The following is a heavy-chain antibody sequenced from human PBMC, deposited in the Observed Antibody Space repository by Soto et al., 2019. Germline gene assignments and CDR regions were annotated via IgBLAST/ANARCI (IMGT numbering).Heavy chain of an antibody. Sequence: EVQLLESGGGLVQPGGSLRLSCVVSGCTFSNYAMSWVRQAPGKGLEWVSVISGSGSSTHYADSLRGRFTTSRDNSEKTMYLQMNGLRAEDTALYYWEKWADGDYPGWADSWGQGTLVTVSS. D-gene: IGHD4-17*01. J-gene: IGHJ4*02. CDR3: EKWADGDYPGWADS. CDR1: GCTFSNYA. CDR2: ISGSGSST. V-gene: IGHV3-23*01.